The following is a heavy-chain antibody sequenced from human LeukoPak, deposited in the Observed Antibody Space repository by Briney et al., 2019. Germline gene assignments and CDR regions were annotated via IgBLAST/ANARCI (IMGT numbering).Heavy chain of an antibody. CDR3: AKVPYSDYGSARPPFMDV. CDR1: GFSFSNYA. Sequence: QTGGSLRLSCAASGFSFSNYAMSWVRQAPGKGLEWVSTISNTGSDTYYADSVKGRFTISRDNSENTLYLQMNNLRAEDTAIHYCAKVPYSDYGSARPPFMDVWGRGTTVAVSS. D-gene: IGHD3-10*01. J-gene: IGHJ6*02. CDR2: ISNTGSDT. V-gene: IGHV3-23*01.